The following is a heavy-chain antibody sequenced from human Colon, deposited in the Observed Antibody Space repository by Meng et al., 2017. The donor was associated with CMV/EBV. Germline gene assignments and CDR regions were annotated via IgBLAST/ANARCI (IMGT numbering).Heavy chain of an antibody. CDR3: ASSGRGGVVAATRGGWFDP. V-gene: IGHV1-69*05. D-gene: IGHD2-15*01. CDR1: GGTFSSYA. CDR2: IIPIFGTA. J-gene: IGHJ5*02. Sequence: SVKVSCKASGGTFSSYAISWVRQAPGQGLEWMGGIIPIFGTANDAQKFQGRVTITTDESTSTAYMELSSLGSEDTAVYYWASSGRGGVVAATRGGWFDPWGQGTLVTVSS.